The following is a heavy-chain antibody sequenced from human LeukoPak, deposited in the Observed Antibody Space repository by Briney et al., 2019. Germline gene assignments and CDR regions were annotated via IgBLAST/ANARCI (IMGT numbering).Heavy chain of an antibody. CDR3: AKLGTIFSGGYAPLDY. D-gene: IGHD5-12*01. CDR1: GFTVTPYV. V-gene: IGHV3-23*01. Sequence: GGSLRLSCAASGFTVTPYVMSWVRQAPGKGLEWVSGISASGGFTYYADSVKGRFTISRDNSKNTVYLQLNRLRGEDTAVYYCAKLGTIFSGGYAPLDYWGQGTLVTVSS. J-gene: IGHJ4*02. CDR2: ISASGGFT.